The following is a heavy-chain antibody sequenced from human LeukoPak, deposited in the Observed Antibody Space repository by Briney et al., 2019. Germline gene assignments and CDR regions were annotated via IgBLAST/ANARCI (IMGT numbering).Heavy chain of an antibody. CDR1: GFTFSSHG. CDR2: VWYDGSNK. Sequence: GGSLRLSCAASGFTFSSHGMHWVRQAPGKGLEWVAVVWYDGSNKYYADSVKGRFTISRDNSKDTLYLQIDSLRDEDTAVYYCARWGPGKVDDYWGQGTLVTVSS. J-gene: IGHJ4*02. V-gene: IGHV3-33*01. D-gene: IGHD4-23*01. CDR3: ARWGPGKVDDY.